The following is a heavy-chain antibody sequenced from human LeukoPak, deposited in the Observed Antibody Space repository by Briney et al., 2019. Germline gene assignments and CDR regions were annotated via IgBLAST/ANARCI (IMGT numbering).Heavy chain of an antibody. CDR1: GGSFSGYY. CDR2: INHSGST. D-gene: IGHD3-22*01. V-gene: IGHV4-34*01. CDR3: ARRLGPGSSGYSYYFDY. J-gene: IGHJ4*02. Sequence: PSETLSLTCAVYGGSFSGYYWSWIRQPPGKGLEWIGEINHSGSTNYNPSLKSRVTISVDTSKNQFSLKLSSVTAADTAVYYCARRLGPGSSGYSYYFDYWGQGTLVTVSS.